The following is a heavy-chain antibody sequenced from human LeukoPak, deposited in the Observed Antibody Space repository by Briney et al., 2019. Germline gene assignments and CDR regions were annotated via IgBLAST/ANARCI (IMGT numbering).Heavy chain of an antibody. CDR3: AKDSSSWYFWYFDL. D-gene: IGHD6-13*01. J-gene: IGHJ2*01. CDR1: GFTFSSYA. V-gene: IGHV3-23*01. CDR2: ISGSGGST. Sequence: GGSLRLSCAASGFTFSSYAMSWVRQAPGKGLEWVSAISGSGGSTYYADSVKGRFTISGDNSKNTLYLQMYSLRAEDTALYYCAKDSSSWYFWYFDLWGRGTLVTVSS.